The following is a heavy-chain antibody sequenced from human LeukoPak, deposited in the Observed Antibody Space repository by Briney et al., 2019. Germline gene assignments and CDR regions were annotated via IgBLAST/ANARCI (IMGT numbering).Heavy chain of an antibody. V-gene: IGHV3-23*01. CDR2: ISGGAGST. Sequence: GGSLRLSCAASGFTFSSYAMSWVRQAPGKGLEWVSAISGGAGSTYYADSVKGRFTISRDNSKNTLYLQMKSLRAEDTAVYYCAKGMIYCSGGTCYFGTFDIWGQGTMVTVSS. CDR1: GFTFSSYA. CDR3: AKGMIYCSGGTCYFGTFDI. J-gene: IGHJ3*02. D-gene: IGHD2-15*01.